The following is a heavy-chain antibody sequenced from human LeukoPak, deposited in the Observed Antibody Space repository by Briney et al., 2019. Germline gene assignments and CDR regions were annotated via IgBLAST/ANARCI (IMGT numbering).Heavy chain of an antibody. CDR1: GGSISSSSYY. CDR2: IYYSGST. CDR3: ARLYVDTDMPFDY. V-gene: IGHV4-39*01. Sequence: SETLSLTCTVSGGSISSSSYYWGWIRQPPGKGLEWIGSIYYSGSTNYNPSLKSRVTISVATSKNQFSLKLSSVTAADTAVYYCARLYVDTDMPFDYWGQGTLVTVSS. J-gene: IGHJ4*02. D-gene: IGHD5-18*01.